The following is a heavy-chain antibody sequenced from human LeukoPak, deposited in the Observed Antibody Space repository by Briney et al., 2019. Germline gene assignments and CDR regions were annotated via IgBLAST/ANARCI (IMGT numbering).Heavy chain of an antibody. Sequence: SVKVSCKASGGTFSSYAISWVRQAPGQGLEWMGGIIPIFGTANYAQKFQGRVTMTEDTSTDTAYMELSSLRSEDTAVYYCATGWRFGELESTFDYWGQGTLVTVSS. CDR2: IIPIFGTA. V-gene: IGHV1-69*06. J-gene: IGHJ4*02. D-gene: IGHD3-10*01. CDR3: ATGWRFGELESTFDY. CDR1: GGTFSSYA.